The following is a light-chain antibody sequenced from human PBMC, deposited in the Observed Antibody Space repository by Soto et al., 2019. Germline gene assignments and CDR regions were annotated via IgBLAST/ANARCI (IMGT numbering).Light chain of an antibody. CDR2: GAS. J-gene: IGKJ2*01. Sequence: EIMMTQSPATLSVSPGERATLSCRASQSVSSNLAWYKQKPGQAPMLLIYGASTRATGIPARFSGSGSGTEFTLTISSLQSDYFAVYYCQQYNNWPPWKYTVGQGTKLEIK. CDR3: QQYNNWPPWKYT. CDR1: QSVSSN. V-gene: IGKV3-15*01.